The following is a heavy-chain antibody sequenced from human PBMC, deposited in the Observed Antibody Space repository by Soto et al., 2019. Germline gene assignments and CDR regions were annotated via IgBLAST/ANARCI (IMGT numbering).Heavy chain of an antibody. D-gene: IGHD2-15*01. Sequence: QVQLVQSGAEVQKPGSSLKVSCKASGGGFNSYAFSWVRQAPGHGLEWMGALIPSFGTANYAQKFQGRVTITADESTTRVYMGLSSLTPDDTAMYFCARAGDCGVGSCYSFILDYWGQGTQVTVSS. CDR2: LIPSFGTA. CDR1: GGGFNSYA. V-gene: IGHV1-69*01. CDR3: ARAGDCGVGSCYSFILDY. J-gene: IGHJ4*02.